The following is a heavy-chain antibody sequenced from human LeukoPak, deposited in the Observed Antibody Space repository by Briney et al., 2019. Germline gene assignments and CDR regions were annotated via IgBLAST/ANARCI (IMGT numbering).Heavy chain of an antibody. CDR1: GFTFSYHW. D-gene: IGHD5-18*01. CDR2: IKNDGTVK. Sequence: AGGSLRLSCAASGFTFSYHWMTWVRQAPGKGLEWVAYIKNDGTVKNYVDSVKGRFTITRDNAKNSLYLQMNSMRAEDTGVYYCAKDSYSKGDYWGQGVLVTVSS. J-gene: IGHJ4*02. V-gene: IGHV3-7*01. CDR3: AKDSYSKGDY.